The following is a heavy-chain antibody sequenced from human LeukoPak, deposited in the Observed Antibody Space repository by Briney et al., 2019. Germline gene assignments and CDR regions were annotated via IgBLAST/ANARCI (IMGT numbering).Heavy chain of an antibody. CDR1: GFTFSSYG. D-gene: IGHD3-10*01. J-gene: IGHJ4*02. CDR3: ANTLVRGVIGYYFDY. V-gene: IGHV3-30*18. Sequence: GRSLRLFCAASGFTFSSYGMHWVRQAPGKGLEWVAVISYDGSNKYYADSVKGRFTISRDNSKNTLYLQMNSLRAEDTAVYYCANTLVRGVIGYYFDYWGQGTLVTVSS. CDR2: ISYDGSNK.